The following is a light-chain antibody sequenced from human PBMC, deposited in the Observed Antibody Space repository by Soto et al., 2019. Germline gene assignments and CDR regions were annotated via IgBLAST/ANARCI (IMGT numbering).Light chain of an antibody. CDR2: GAS. J-gene: IGKJ3*01. V-gene: IGKV3-20*01. CDR1: QSVSSSY. CDR3: QEYGRSPLT. Sequence: EIVLTQSPGTLSLSPGERATLSCRASQSVSSSYLAWYQQKPGQAPRLLIYGASSRATGIPDRFSGSGSGTDFTLTISRLEPEGLAVYYWQEYGRSPLTFGPGTKVDIE.